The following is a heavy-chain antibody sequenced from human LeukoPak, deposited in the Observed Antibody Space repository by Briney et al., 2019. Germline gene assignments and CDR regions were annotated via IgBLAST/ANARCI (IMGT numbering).Heavy chain of an antibody. D-gene: IGHD4-23*01. V-gene: IGHV4-30-4*08. J-gene: IGHJ4*02. CDR3: ARRGGHGGSFDY. Sequence: SQTLSLTCTVSGGSISSGDYYWSWIRQPPGKGLEWIGYIYYSGSTYYNPSLKSRVTISVDTSKNQFSLMLSSVTAADTAVYYSARRGGHGGSFDYWGQGTLATVSS. CDR2: IYYSGST. CDR1: GGSISSGDYY.